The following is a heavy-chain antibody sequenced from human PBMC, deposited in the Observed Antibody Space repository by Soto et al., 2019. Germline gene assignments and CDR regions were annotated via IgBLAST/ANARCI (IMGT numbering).Heavy chain of an antibody. D-gene: IGHD3-22*01. CDR3: TTDHYSYDSSGYYYGWYFDL. CDR1: GFTFSNAW. V-gene: IGHV3-15*07. CDR2: IKSKTDGGTT. J-gene: IGHJ2*01. Sequence: EVQLVESGGGLVKPGGSLRLSCAASGFTFSNAWMNWVRQAPGKGLEWVGRIKSKTDGGTTDYAAPVKGRFTISRDDSKNTMYLQMNSLKTEDTAVYYCTTDHYSYDSSGYYYGWYFDLWGRGTLVTVSS.